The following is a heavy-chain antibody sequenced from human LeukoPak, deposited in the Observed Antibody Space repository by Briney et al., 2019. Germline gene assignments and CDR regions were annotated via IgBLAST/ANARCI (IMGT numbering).Heavy chain of an antibody. CDR1: GYTFTGYY. Sequence: ASVKVSCKASGYTFTGYYMHWLRQAPGQGLEWMGWINPNSGGTNYAQKFQGRVTITRDTSISTAYMELSRLRSDDTAVYYCATSRLGDWFDPWGQGTLVTVSS. CDR2: INPNSGGT. CDR3: ATSRLGDWFDP. D-gene: IGHD7-27*01. V-gene: IGHV1-2*02. J-gene: IGHJ5*02.